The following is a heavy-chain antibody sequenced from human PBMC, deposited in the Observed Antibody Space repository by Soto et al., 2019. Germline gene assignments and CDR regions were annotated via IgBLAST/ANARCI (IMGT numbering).Heavy chain of an antibody. J-gene: IGHJ4*02. D-gene: IGHD1-26*01. CDR1: GYSFTKYW. CDR3: ARTYSGTYPPRYYFDY. Sequence: PGESLKISCEGSGYSFTKYWIGWVRQMPGKGLEWMGMIYPGDSDARYSPSFQGQVIISADKSINTAYLQWSSLQASDTAIYYCARTYSGTYPPRYYFDYWGQGTLVTVSS. V-gene: IGHV5-51*01. CDR2: IYPGDSDA.